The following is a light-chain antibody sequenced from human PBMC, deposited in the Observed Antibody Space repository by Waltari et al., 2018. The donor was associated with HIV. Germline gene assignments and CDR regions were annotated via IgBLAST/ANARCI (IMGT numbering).Light chain of an antibody. V-gene: IGLV3-10*01. CDR3: YSTDSSGNHRGV. Sequence: SYELTQPPSVSVSPGQTARIPCSGDALPKKYAYWYQQKSGQAPVLVIYEDSKRPSGIPERFSGSSSGTMATLTISGAQVEDEADYYCYSTDSSGNHRGVFGTGTKVTVL. J-gene: IGLJ1*01. CDR2: EDS. CDR1: ALPKKY.